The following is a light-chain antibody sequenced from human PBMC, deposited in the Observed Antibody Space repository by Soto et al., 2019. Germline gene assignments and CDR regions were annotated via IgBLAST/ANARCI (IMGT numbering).Light chain of an antibody. V-gene: IGLV1-44*01. CDR1: SSNVGRNT. CDR3: AAWDDSLNGPV. CDR2: SYN. Sequence: QSVLTQPPSASGTPGQRVTISCSGSSSNVGRNTVNWYQQFPGAAPKLLIYSYNQRPSGVPDRFSGSRSGTSASLAISGLQSEDEADYYCAAWDDSLNGPVFGGGTKVTVL. J-gene: IGLJ2*01.